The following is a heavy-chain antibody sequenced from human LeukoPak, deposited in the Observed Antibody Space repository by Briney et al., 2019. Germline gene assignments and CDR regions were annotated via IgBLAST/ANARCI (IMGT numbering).Heavy chain of an antibody. CDR1: GFTFSSYS. Sequence: PGGSLRLSCAASGFTFSSYSMNWVRQAPGKGLEWVSSISSSSYIYYADSVKGRFTISRDNAKNSLYLQMNSLRAEDTAVYYCARDLLGSGYSKNAFHIWGQGTLVTVSS. CDR2: ISSSSYI. V-gene: IGHV3-21*01. D-gene: IGHD3-22*01. CDR3: ARDLLGSGYSKNAFHI. J-gene: IGHJ3*02.